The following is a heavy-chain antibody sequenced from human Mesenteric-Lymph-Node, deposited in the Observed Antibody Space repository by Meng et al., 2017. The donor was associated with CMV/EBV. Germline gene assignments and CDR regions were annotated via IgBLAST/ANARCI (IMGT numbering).Heavy chain of an antibody. CDR1: FILSGYS. CDR3: ARAVVYCSSSSCSDYFDF. V-gene: IGHV3-21*01. CDR2: ISASSSYI. Sequence: FILSGYSINGVRQAPGKGLEWGSSISASSSYIHYADSVPGRFTISRDNAKNSLHLQMNSLRAEDTAVYYCARAVVYCSSSSCSDYFDFWGQGTLVPSPQ. D-gene: IGHD2-2*01. J-gene: IGHJ4*02.